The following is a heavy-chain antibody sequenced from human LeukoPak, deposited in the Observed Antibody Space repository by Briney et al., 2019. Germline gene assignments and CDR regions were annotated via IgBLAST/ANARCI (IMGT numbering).Heavy chain of an antibody. D-gene: IGHD3-22*01. V-gene: IGHV4-34*01. CDR1: GGSFSGHY. CDR3: ARPVYDSSGYFLY. CDR2: INHSGST. J-gene: IGHJ4*02. Sequence: PSETLSLTCAVYGGSFSGHYWSWIRQPPGKGLEWIGEINHSGSTNYNPSLKSRVTISVDTSKNQFSLKLSSVTAADTAVYYCARPVYDSSGYFLYWGQGTLVTVSS.